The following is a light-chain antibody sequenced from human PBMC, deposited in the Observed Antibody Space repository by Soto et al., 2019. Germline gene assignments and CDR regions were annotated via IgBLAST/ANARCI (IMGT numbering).Light chain of an antibody. Sequence: IVLTQSPGTLSLSPGDRATLSCRASQSLSSNYLAWYQQKRGQAPRLLIYDASNRATDIPDRFSGSGSGTEFALTSTRLEPADFAVYFCQQYDTFPRTFGQGTKVEIQ. CDR2: DAS. CDR1: QSLSSNY. CDR3: QQYDTFPRT. V-gene: IGKV3-20*01. J-gene: IGKJ1*01.